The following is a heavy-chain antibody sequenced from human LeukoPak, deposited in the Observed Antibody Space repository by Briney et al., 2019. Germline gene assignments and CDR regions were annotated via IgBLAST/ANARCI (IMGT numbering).Heavy chain of an antibody. J-gene: IGHJ5*02. Sequence: AGGSLRLSCAASGFTFSSYEMNWVRQAPGKGLEWVSYISSSGSTIYYADSVKGRFTISRDSAKNSLYLQMNGLRAEDTAAYYCMRGATDTTRWFDPWGQGTLVTVSS. D-gene: IGHD1-7*01. CDR3: MRGATDTTRWFDP. V-gene: IGHV3-48*03. CDR2: ISSSGSTI. CDR1: GFTFSSYE.